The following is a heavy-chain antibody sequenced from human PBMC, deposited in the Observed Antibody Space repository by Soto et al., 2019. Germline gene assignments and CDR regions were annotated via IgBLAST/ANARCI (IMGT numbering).Heavy chain of an antibody. D-gene: IGHD2-15*01. Sequence: QVQLVESGGGVVQPGRSLRLSCAAPGFTFSNYGMHWVRQAPGKGLEWVALMSSDGSNEYYADSVKGRFTISRDNSKNTLYLQMNSLRAEDTAVFYCAKVLSTRFYYYAMDVWGQGTTVTVSS. CDR3: AKVLSTRFYYYAMDV. V-gene: IGHV3-30*18. J-gene: IGHJ6*02. CDR1: GFTFSNYG. CDR2: MSSDGSNE.